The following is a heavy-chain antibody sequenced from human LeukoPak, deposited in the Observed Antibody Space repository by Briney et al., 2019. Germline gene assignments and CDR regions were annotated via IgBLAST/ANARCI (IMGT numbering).Heavy chain of an antibody. V-gene: IGHV4-39*07. Sequence: SETLSLTCTVSGGSISSSSYYWGWIRQPPGKGLEWIGSIYYSGSTNYNPSLQSRVTISLDTSKNQFSLKLSSVTAADTAVYYCAKVLENGSGRYFFFDYWGQGTLVTVSS. CDR3: AKVLENGSGRYFFFDY. D-gene: IGHD3-10*01. J-gene: IGHJ4*02. CDR2: IYYSGST. CDR1: GGSISSSSYY.